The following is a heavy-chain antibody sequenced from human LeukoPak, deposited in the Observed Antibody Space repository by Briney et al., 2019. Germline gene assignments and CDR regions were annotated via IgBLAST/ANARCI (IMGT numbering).Heavy chain of an antibody. CDR2: ISAYNGNT. CDR1: GYTFTSYG. V-gene: IGHV1-18*01. Sequence: GASVKISCTASGYTFTSYGISWVRQAPGQGLEWMGWISAYNGNTNYAQKLQGRVTMTTDTSTSTAYMELRSLRSDDTAVYYCALTPPDNDYFDYWGQGTLVTVSS. CDR3: ALTPPDNDYFDY. J-gene: IGHJ4*02. D-gene: IGHD4-23*01.